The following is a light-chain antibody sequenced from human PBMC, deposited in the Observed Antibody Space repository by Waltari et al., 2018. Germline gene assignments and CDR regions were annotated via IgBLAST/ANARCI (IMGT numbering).Light chain of an antibody. CDR1: QSVSRA. CDR3: QHYLRLPVT. V-gene: IGKV3-20*01. CDR2: GAS. J-gene: IGKJ1*01. Sequence: EIVLIQSPGTLSLSLGERATVSCRASQSVSRALAWYQQKPGQAPRLLIYGASTRATGIPDRFSGSGSGTDFSLTISRLEPDDFAVYYCQHYLRLPVTFGQGTTVEI.